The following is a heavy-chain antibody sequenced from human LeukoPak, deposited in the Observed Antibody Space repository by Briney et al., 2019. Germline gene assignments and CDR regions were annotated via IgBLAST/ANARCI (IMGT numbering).Heavy chain of an antibody. J-gene: IGHJ5*02. V-gene: IGHV4-59*01. CDR2: IYYSGST. Sequence: SETLSLTCSVSGGSISSYYWSWIRQPPGKGLEWIGYIYYSGSTNYNPSLKSRVTISVDTSKNQFSLRLSPVTAADTAVYYCARGRALAVAGTSGWFDPWGQGTLVTVSS. CDR1: GGSISSYY. D-gene: IGHD6-19*01. CDR3: ARGRALAVAGTSGWFDP.